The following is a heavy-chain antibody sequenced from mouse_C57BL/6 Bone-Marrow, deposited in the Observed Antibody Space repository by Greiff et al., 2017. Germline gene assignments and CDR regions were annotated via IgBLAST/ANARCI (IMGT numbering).Heavy chain of an antibody. V-gene: IGHV14-4*01. J-gene: IGHJ2*01. Sequence: EVQLQQSGAELVRPGASVKLSCTASGFNIKDDYMHWVKQRPEKGLEWIGWIDPENGDTEYASKFQGKATITADTSSNTAYLQLSSLTSEDTAVYYCTTIITTVVAPFDYWGQGTTLTVSS. CDR2: IDPENGDT. D-gene: IGHD1-1*01. CDR1: GFNIKDDY. CDR3: TTIITTVVAPFDY.